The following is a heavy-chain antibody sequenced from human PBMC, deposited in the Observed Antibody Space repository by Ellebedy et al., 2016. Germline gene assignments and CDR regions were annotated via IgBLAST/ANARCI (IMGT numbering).Heavy chain of an antibody. D-gene: IGHD1-14*01. V-gene: IGHV2-5*01. CDR2: IYGNDVK. J-gene: IGHJ4*02. Sequence: SGPTLVKPTQTLTLTCTFSGFSLTTSQLVVGWVRQPPGGALEWLSFIYGNDVKRYRPSLGSRLTITRDTSKNQLVLTMTNMDPVDTATYFCAHKSVYREVDYWGQGRLVIVSS. CDR3: AHKSVYREVDY. CDR1: GFSLTTSQLV.